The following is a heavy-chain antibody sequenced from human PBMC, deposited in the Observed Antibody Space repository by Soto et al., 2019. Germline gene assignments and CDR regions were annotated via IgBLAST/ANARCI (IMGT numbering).Heavy chain of an antibody. Sequence: ASVKVSCKASGYTFTGYYMHWVRQAPGQGLEWMGWINPNSGGTNYAQKFQGWVTMTRDTSISTAYMELSRLRSDDTAVYYCARSPAYEDTNVFVPPFDYWGQGTLVTVSS. J-gene: IGHJ4*02. CDR3: ARSPAYEDTNVFVPPFDY. CDR1: GYTFTGYY. D-gene: IGHD2-15*01. CDR2: INPNSGGT. V-gene: IGHV1-2*04.